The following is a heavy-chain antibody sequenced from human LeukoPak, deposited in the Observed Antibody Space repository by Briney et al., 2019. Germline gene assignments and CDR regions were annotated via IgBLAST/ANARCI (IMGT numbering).Heavy chain of an antibody. CDR3: ARPELPGWSVFFDF. CDR2: INQDGSEK. V-gene: IGHV3-7*01. J-gene: IGHJ4*02. D-gene: IGHD2-15*01. CDR1: GFTFSSYG. Sequence: PGGSLRLSCAASGFTFSSYGMHWVRQAPGKGLEWVANINQDGSEKYYADAVKGRFTISRDNAEKSLYLQMNSLRAEDTAVYYCARPELPGWSVFFDFWGQGTLVTVSS.